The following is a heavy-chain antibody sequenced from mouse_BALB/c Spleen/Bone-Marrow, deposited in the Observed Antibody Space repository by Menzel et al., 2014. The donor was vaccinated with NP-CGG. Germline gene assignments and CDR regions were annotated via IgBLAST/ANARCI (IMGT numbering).Heavy chain of an antibody. V-gene: IGHV5-6*01. CDR2: ITSGGSYT. CDR3: TRQTREGAWFPY. Sequence: EVHLVESGGDLVKPGGSLKLSCAASGFTFSSYGMSWVRQTPDKRLEWVATITSGGSYTYYPDSVKGRFTISRDNAKNTLYLQMSSLKSEDTAIYYCTRQTREGAWFPYWGQGTLVTVSA. J-gene: IGHJ3*01. CDR1: GFTFSSYG.